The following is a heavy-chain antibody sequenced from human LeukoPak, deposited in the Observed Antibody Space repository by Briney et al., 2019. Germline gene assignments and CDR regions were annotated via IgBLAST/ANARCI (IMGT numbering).Heavy chain of an antibody. Sequence: SETLSLTCTVSGGSISSGSYYWSWIRQPAGKGLEWIGRIYTSGSTNYNPSLKSRVTISVDPSKNQLSLKLSSVTAADTAVYYCARADFWSGTYAFDIWGQGTMVTVSS. CDR3: ARADFWSGTYAFDI. CDR1: GGSISSGSYY. D-gene: IGHD3-3*01. J-gene: IGHJ3*02. CDR2: IYTSGST. V-gene: IGHV4-61*02.